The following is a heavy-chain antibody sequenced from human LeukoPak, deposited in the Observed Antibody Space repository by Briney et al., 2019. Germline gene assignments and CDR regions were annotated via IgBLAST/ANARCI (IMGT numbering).Heavy chain of an antibody. D-gene: IGHD6-6*01. CDR2: IYYSGST. CDR3: ARIDYSSSPLHYYYYYYYMDV. V-gene: IGHV4-39*07. J-gene: IGHJ6*03. CDR1: GGSISSGSYY. Sequence: PSQTLSLTCTVSGGSISSGSYYWGWIRQPPGKGLEWIGSIYYSGSTYYNPSLKSRVTISVDTSKNQFSLKLSSVTAADTAVYYCARIDYSSSPLHYYYYYYYMDVWGKGTTVTVSS.